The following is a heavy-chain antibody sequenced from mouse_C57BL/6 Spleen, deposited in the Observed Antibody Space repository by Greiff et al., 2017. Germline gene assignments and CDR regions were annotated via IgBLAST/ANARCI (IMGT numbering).Heavy chain of an antibody. V-gene: IGHV1-15*01. CDR1: GYTFTDYE. CDR3: TRNYYDYDGGTWFAY. D-gene: IGHD2-4*01. Sequence: VQLQQSGAELVRPGASVTLSCKASGYTFTDYEMHWVKQTPVHGLEWIGAIDPETGGTAYNQKFKGKAILTADKSSSTAYMELRSLTSEDSAVYYCTRNYYDYDGGTWFAYWGQGTLVTVSA. J-gene: IGHJ3*01. CDR2: IDPETGGT.